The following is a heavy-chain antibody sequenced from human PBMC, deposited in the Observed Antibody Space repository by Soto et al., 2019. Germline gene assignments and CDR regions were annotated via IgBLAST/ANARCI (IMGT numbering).Heavy chain of an antibody. J-gene: IGHJ4*02. Sequence: SETLSLTCTVSGGSISSSSYYWGWIRQPPGKGLEWIGSIYYSGSTYYNPSLKSRVTISVDTSKNQFSLKLSSVTAADTAVYYCASFPVTTLGFDYWGQGTLVTVSS. CDR3: ASFPVTTLGFDY. D-gene: IGHD4-17*01. CDR2: IYYSGST. CDR1: GGSISSSSYY. V-gene: IGHV4-39*01.